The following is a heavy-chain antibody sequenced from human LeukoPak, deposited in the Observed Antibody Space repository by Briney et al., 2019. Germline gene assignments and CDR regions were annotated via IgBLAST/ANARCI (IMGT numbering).Heavy chain of an antibody. Sequence: PSETLSLTCTVSGGSISSYYWSWIRQHPGKGLEWIGYIYYSGSTYYNPSLKSRVTISVDTSKNQFSLKLSSVTAADTAVYYCAREDRRDGYNTFDYWGQGTLVTVSS. D-gene: IGHD5-24*01. V-gene: IGHV4-59*06. CDR1: GGSISSYY. CDR3: AREDRRDGYNTFDY. CDR2: IYYSGST. J-gene: IGHJ4*02.